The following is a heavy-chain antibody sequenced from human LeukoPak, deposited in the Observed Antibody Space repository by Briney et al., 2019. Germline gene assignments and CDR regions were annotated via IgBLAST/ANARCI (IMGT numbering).Heavy chain of an antibody. D-gene: IGHD3-22*01. CDR1: GFTFDDYA. J-gene: IGHJ4*02. Sequence: PGGSLRLSCAASGFTFDDYAMHWVRQAPGKGLEWVSGISWNSGSIGYADSVKGRFTISRDNSKNTLYLQMNSLRAEDTAVYYCARDNYYDSSGHGDYWGQGTLVTVSS. CDR3: ARDNYYDSSGHGDY. V-gene: IGHV3-9*01. CDR2: ISWNSGSI.